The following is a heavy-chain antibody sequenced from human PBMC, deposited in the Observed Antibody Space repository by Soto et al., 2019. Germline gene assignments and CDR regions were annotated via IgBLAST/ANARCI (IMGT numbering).Heavy chain of an antibody. CDR2: IYYSGST. V-gene: IGHV4-31*03. CDR1: GGSISSGGYY. CDR3: ARDPSCCSSTSCYASTAFDI. Sequence: QVQLQESGPGLVKPSQTLSLTCTVSGGSISSGGYYWSWIRQHPGKGLEWIGYIYYSGSTYYNPSLKRRVTISVDTSKNQSTLKLSAETAADTAVYSGARDPSCCSSTSCYASTAFDIWGQGTMVTVSS. D-gene: IGHD2-2*01. J-gene: IGHJ3*02.